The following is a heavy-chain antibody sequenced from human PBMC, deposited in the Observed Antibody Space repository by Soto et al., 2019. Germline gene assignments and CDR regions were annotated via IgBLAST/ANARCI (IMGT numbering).Heavy chain of an antibody. CDR3: ARHHYYDSSGYLLGWFDP. V-gene: IGHV4-39*01. CDR2: IYYSGST. CDR1: GGSISSSSYY. D-gene: IGHD3-22*01. Sequence: SETLSLTCTVSGGSISSSSYYWGWIRQPPGKGLEWIGSIYYSGSTYYNPSLKSRVTISVDTSKNQFSLKLSSVTAADTAVYYCARHHYYDSSGYLLGWFDPWGQGTLVTVSS. J-gene: IGHJ5*02.